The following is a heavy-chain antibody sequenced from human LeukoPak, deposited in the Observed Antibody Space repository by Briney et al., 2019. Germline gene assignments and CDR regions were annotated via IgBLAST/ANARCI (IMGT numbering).Heavy chain of an antibody. CDR3: ARASHLVRGPTLRRAFCGGFDI. CDR2: IDEDGNEE. CDR1: GFTFNTYC. V-gene: IGHV3-7*01. D-gene: IGHD3-10*01. J-gene: IGHJ3*02. Sequence: GGSLRLSCTASGFTFNTYCTSWVRQAPGRGPEWVANIDEDGNEEYYVDSVKGRFTVSRDNTKNSLSLHMNSLRAEDTAVYYCARASHLVRGPTLRRAFCGGFDIWGQGTMVTVSS.